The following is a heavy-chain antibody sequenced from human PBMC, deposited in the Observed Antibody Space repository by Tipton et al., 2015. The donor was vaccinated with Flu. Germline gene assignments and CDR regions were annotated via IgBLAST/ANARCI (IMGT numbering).Heavy chain of an antibody. J-gene: IGHJ6*02. V-gene: IGHV3-7*01. Sequence: SLRLSCAASGFTFSSYWMSWVRQAPGKGLEWVANIKQDGSEKYYVDSVKGRFTISRDNAKNSLYLQMNSLRAEDTAVYYCARGVRVPAAMVNYYGMDVWGQGITVTVSS. D-gene: IGHD2-2*01. CDR1: GFTFSSYW. CDR2: IKQDGSEK. CDR3: ARGVRVPAAMVNYYGMDV.